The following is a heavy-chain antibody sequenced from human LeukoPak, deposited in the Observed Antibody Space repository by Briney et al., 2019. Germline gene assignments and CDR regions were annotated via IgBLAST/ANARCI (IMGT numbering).Heavy chain of an antibody. CDR3: AMHYASSGFFYYLDY. CDR1: GFTFSNYV. V-gene: IGHV3-23*01. J-gene: IGHJ4*02. CDR2: ISDSGSGT. Sequence: PGGSLRLSCAASGFTFSNYVMNWVRQAPGKGPEWVSSISDSGSGTYYADSVKGRCTMSRDNSKNTLYLQIDSLRAEDTAVYYCAMHYASSGFFYYLDYWGQGTLVTVSS. D-gene: IGHD3-22*01.